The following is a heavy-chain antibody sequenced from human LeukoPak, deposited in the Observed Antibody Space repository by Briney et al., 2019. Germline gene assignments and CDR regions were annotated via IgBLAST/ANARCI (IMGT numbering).Heavy chain of an antibody. CDR3: ATHVGATKPKIFDY. J-gene: IGHJ4*02. CDR1: GFTFSSYA. Sequence: GGSLRLSCAASGFTFSSYAMSWVRQAPGKGLEWVSAISGSGGSTYYADSVKGRFTISRDNSKSTLYLQMNSLRAEDTAVYYCATHVGATKPKIFDYWGQGTLVTVSS. V-gene: IGHV3-23*01. CDR2: ISGSGGST. D-gene: IGHD1-26*01.